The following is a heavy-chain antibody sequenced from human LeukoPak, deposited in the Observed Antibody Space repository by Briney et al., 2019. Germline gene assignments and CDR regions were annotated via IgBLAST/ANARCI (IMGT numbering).Heavy chain of an antibody. Sequence: SVTVSFKASGGTFSSYAISWVRQAPGQGLEWMGGIIPIFGTANYAQKFQGRVTITADESTSTAYMELSSLRSEDTAVYYCAATGDCSSTSCSDYWYFDLWGRGTLVTVSS. CDR3: AATGDCSSTSCSDYWYFDL. CDR1: GGTFSSYA. V-gene: IGHV1-69*13. D-gene: IGHD2-2*01. J-gene: IGHJ2*01. CDR2: IIPIFGTA.